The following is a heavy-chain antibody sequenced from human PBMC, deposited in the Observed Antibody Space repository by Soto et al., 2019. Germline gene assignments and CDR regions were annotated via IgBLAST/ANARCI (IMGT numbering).Heavy chain of an antibody. D-gene: IGHD1-1*01. J-gene: IGHJ6*02. V-gene: IGHV3-23*01. CDR1: GFAFGSYA. CDR3: AKDQYQLFRDFGMGV. CDR2: ITAGGDT. Sequence: GGSLRLSCAASGFAFGSYAMTWVRRAPGKGLEWVSTITAGGDTFNADSVKGRFIISRDNSKNTLYLQMNSLRADDTALYYCAKDQYQLFRDFGMGVWGQGTTVTVSS.